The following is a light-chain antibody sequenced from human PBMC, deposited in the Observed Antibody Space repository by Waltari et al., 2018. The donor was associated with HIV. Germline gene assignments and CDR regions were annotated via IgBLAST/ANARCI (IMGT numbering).Light chain of an antibody. CDR2: END. Sequence: FLLTQPHSVSESPGKTVTISCPHTSGNIPGKFVPLYQQRPGRAPTTVIYENDQRPSGVPARFSGSIDRSSSSASLIISGLKTEDEADYYCQSYDNNNPTWVFGGGTKLTVL. CDR3: QSYDNNNPTWV. J-gene: IGLJ3*02. CDR1: SGNIPGKF. V-gene: IGLV6-57*03.